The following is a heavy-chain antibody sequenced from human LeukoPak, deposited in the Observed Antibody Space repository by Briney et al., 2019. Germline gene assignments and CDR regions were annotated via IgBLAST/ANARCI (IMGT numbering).Heavy chain of an antibody. D-gene: IGHD1-26*01. J-gene: IGHJ4*02. CDR3: ARGSEDSGSYLVGHWDY. CDR2: ISSSSSYI. CDR1: GFTFSSYS. V-gene: IGHV3-21*01. Sequence: GGSLRLSCAASGFTFSSYSMNWVRQAPGQGLEWVSSISSSSSYIYYADSVKGRFTISRDNANNSLYLQMNSLRAEDTAVYYCARGSEDSGSYLVGHWDYWGQGTLVTVSS.